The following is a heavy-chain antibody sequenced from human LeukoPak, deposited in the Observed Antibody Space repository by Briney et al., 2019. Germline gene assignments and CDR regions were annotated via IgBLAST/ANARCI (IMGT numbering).Heavy chain of an antibody. J-gene: IGHJ5*02. D-gene: IGHD3-3*01. Sequence: GGSRRLSCAASGFTSSSYILNWVRQALGKGLGCASPISSSSSYIYYADSVKGRFTISRDNAKNSLYLQMNSLRAEDTAVYYCARGLTIFGVVSGFDPWGQGTLVTVSS. CDR1: GFTSSSYI. CDR2: ISSSSSYI. V-gene: IGHV3-21*01. CDR3: ARGLTIFGVVSGFDP.